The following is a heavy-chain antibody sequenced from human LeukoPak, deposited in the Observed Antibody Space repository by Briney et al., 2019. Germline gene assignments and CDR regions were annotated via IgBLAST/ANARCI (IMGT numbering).Heavy chain of an antibody. CDR3: ARGLGSSSFDI. J-gene: IGHJ2*01. V-gene: IGHV1-69*02. Sequence: ASVKVSCKASGGTFSSYTISWVRQAPGQGLEWVARIIPMIGVTTYAQKFQGRFTIIADTSTATVYMEMRSLKSDDTAVYYCARGLGSSSFDIWGRGTLVTVSS. CDR1: GGTFSSYT. D-gene: IGHD3-10*01. CDR2: IIPMIGVT.